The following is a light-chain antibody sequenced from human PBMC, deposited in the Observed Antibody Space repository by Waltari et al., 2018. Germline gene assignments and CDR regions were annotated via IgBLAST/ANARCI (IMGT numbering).Light chain of an antibody. J-gene: IGKJ4*01. CDR3: MQGTHFPPLT. CDR2: KVS. Sequence: DVVMTQSPLSLPITPGQPASMTCRSSQSLLHSNGNTYLSWFLQKPGQPPRRLIYKVSNRDSGVPDRFSGSGAGTDFTLKISRMEAEDVGVYYCMQGTHFPPLTFGGGTKVEIK. CDR1: QSLLHSNGNTY. V-gene: IGKV2-30*02.